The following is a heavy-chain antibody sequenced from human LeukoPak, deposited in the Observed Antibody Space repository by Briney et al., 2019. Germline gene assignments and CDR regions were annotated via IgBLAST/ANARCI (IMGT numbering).Heavy chain of an antibody. CDR3: AKTYVLLTGYSVFDS. Sequence: SETLSLTCTVSGGSINNRNHYWGWIRQPPGKGLEWIGSMHIGGTTYQNPSLKSRLTISVDTSNNQYSLKVTSVTDAATAVYYCAKTYVLLTGYSVFDSWGEGTLVTVSS. CDR2: MHIGGTT. D-gene: IGHD3-9*01. V-gene: IGHV4-39*01. CDR1: GGSINNRNHY. J-gene: IGHJ5*01.